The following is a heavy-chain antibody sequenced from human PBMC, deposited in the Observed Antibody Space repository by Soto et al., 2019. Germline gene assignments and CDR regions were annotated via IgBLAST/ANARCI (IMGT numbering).Heavy chain of an antibody. CDR3: ARDHLNIAPTNWFDP. CDR2: IIVYNGNT. J-gene: IGHJ5*02. Sequence: GASVKVSCKASGFTFTSSAVQWVRQARGQRLEWMGWIIVYNGNTNYAQKLQGRVTMTRDISTSTAYMELRSLRSDDTAVYYCARDHLNIAPTNWFDPWGQGTLVTVSS. CDR1: GFTFTSSA. V-gene: IGHV1-58*01. D-gene: IGHD6-13*01.